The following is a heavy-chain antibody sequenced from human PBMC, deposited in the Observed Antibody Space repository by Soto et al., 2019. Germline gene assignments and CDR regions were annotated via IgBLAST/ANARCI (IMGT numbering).Heavy chain of an antibody. CDR2: MNPNSGNT. D-gene: IGHD2-2*01. V-gene: IGHV1-8*01. J-gene: IGHJ5*02. CDR1: GYTFTSYD. CDR3: ARAVLVVPAAGGDWFDP. Sequence: ASVKVSCKASGYTFTSYDINWVRQATGQGLEWMGWMNPNSGNTGYAQKFQGRVTMTRNTSISTAYMELSSLRSEDTAVYYCARAVLVVPAAGGDWFDPWGQGTLVTVSS.